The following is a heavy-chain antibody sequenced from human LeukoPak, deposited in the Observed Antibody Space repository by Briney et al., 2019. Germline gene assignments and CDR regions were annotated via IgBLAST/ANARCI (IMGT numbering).Heavy chain of an antibody. J-gene: IGHJ6*02. CDR2: IIPIFGIA. V-gene: IGHV1-69*04. Sequence: ASDKVSCKASGGTLSSYAISWVRQAPGQGLKGMGRIIPIFGIANYAQKFQGRVPITADKSTSTAYMELSSLRSEDTAVYYCARGASAYYYDSSGYPPGNYYGMDVWGQGTTVTVSS. D-gene: IGHD3-22*01. CDR1: GGTLSSYA. CDR3: ARGASAYYYDSSGYPPGNYYGMDV.